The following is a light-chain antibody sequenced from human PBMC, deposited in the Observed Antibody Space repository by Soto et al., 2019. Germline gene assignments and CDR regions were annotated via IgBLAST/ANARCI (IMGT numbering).Light chain of an antibody. CDR2: GAS. Sequence: EIVLTQSPGTLSLSPGERATLSCRASQSLSSTYLAWYQQKPGQAPLLLIYGASSRATGIPDRFIGSGSATDFTLTISRLEPEDFAVYHCQQYGNSPPTFGGGTKVEI. J-gene: IGKJ4*01. CDR1: QSLSSTY. CDR3: QQYGNSPPT. V-gene: IGKV3-20*01.